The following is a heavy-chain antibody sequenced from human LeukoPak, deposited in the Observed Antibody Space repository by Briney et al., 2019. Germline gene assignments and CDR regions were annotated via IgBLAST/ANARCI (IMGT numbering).Heavy chain of an antibody. CDR3: AKSYGSGTHPNDY. CDR2: ISSDGSNK. CDR1: GFTFSSYG. J-gene: IGHJ4*02. D-gene: IGHD3-10*01. Sequence: GGSLRLSCAASGFTFSSYGMHWVRQAPGKGLEWVAVISSDGSNKYYADSVKGRFTISRDNSKNTLYLQMNSLNAEDTAVYYYAKSYGSGTHPNDYWGQGILVTVSS. V-gene: IGHV3-30*18.